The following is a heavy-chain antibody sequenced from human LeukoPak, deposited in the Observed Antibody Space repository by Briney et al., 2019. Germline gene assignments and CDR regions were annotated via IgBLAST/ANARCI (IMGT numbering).Heavy chain of an antibody. V-gene: IGHV3-7*01. CDR1: GFTFSTYW. J-gene: IGHJ4*02. Sequence: GGSLRLSCAASGFTFSTYWMSWVRQAPGKGLEWVANIKQDGSEKYYVDSVKGRFTISRDNAKNSLYLQMNSLRAEDTAFYYCARDCAVAVWTFDYWGQGTLVTVSS. CDR2: IKQDGSEK. D-gene: IGHD6-19*01. CDR3: ARDCAVAVWTFDY.